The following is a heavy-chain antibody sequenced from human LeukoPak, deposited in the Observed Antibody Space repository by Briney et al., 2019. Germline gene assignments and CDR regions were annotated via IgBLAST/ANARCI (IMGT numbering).Heavy chain of an antibody. D-gene: IGHD6-19*01. J-gene: IGHJ4*02. Sequence: GGSLRLSCVASGFTFRSYTMRWVRQAPGEGLEWVAFISTDGSNKYYAESVKGRSTISRDNTNHTPYLQMSSLRAEDPAVYYCENYARRSGWSLPFYHWGQGILVIAS. CDR1: GFTFRSYT. CDR3: ENYARRSGWSLPFYH. V-gene: IGHV3-30*15. CDR2: ISTDGSNK.